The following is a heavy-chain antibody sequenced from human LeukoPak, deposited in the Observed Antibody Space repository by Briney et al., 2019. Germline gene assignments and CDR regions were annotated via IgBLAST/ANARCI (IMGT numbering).Heavy chain of an antibody. V-gene: IGHV4-4*02. CDR1: GGSISSSTNW. J-gene: IGHJ6*03. D-gene: IGHD2-8*01. CDR2: IYHSGGT. CDR3: ATNGYYCMDV. Sequence: SGTLSLTCAVSGGSISSSTNWWSWVRQPPGKGLEWIGEIYHSGGTNYNPSLKSRIAISVDKSQNQFSLKVNSLTAADTAVYYCATNGYYCMDVWGKGTTVTVSS.